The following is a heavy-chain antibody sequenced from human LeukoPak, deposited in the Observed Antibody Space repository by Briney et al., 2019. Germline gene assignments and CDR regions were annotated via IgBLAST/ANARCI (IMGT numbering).Heavy chain of an antibody. J-gene: IGHJ4*02. D-gene: IGHD2-15*01. CDR1: GGSISSYY. V-gene: IGHV4-59*01. Sequence: SETLSLTCTASGGSISSYYWSWIRQPPGKGLEWIGYIYYSGSTNYNPSLKSRVTISVDTSKNQFSLKLSSVTAADTAVYYCARRLCSGGSCYLSYWGQGTLVTVSS. CDR2: IYYSGST. CDR3: ARRLCSGGSCYLSY.